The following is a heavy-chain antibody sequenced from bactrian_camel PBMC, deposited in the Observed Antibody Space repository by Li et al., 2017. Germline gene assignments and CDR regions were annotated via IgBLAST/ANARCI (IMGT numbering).Heavy chain of an antibody. CDR2: IVSGGG. J-gene: IGHJ4*01. Sequence: VQLVESGGGSVQAGGSLRLSCAGYDVPSYCMAWFRQAPGKAREGVAAIVSGGGQRYADSVKGRFTISKDNAKNTLYLQMSNLKPEDTAMYYCTAGNQRVTSQCYSATYRGQGTQVTVS. D-gene: IGHD1*01. CDR1: YDVPSYC. CDR3: TAGNQRVTSQCYSATY. V-gene: IGHV3S42*01.